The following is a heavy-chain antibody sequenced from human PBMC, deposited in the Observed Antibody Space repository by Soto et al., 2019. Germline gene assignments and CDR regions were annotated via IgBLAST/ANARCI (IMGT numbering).Heavy chain of an antibody. CDR3: AKDGTLLWFGEAVV. V-gene: IGHV3-23*01. D-gene: IGHD3-10*01. CDR1: GFTFSSYA. Sequence: GGSLRLSCAASGFTFSSYAMSWVRQAPGKGLEWVSAISGSGGSTYYADSVKGRFTISRDNSKNTLYLQMNSLRAEDTAVYYCAKDGTLLWFGEAVVWGQGTMVTVSS. J-gene: IGHJ3*01. CDR2: ISGSGGST.